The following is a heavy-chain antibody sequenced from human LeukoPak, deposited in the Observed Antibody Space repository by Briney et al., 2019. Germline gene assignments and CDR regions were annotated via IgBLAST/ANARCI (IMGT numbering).Heavy chain of an antibody. Sequence: SDTLSLTCTVSGGSISPYYWSWIRQPPGKGLEWIGYVYYTGSTDYTPSLKSRVTISVDTSKNQFSLKLSSVTAADTAVYYCARGIIVGATWGENYNCFDPWGQGTLVTVSS. V-gene: IGHV4-59*07. D-gene: IGHD1-26*01. CDR1: GGSISPYY. J-gene: IGHJ5*02. CDR3: ARGIIVGATWGENYNCFDP. CDR2: VYYTGST.